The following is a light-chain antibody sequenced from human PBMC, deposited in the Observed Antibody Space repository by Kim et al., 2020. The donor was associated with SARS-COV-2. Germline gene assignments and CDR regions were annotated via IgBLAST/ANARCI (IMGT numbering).Light chain of an antibody. CDR2: LKSDDSP. CDR1: SGHKTYA. V-gene: IGLV4-69*01. CDR3: QTWDTDIPV. Sequence: ASVQLTCTLSSGHKTYAIAWHPQQPEKGPRYLMSLKSDDSPTKGDGIPDRFSGSSAGAERYLTISSLQSEDEADYYCQTWDTDIPVFGGGTQLTVL. J-gene: IGLJ2*01.